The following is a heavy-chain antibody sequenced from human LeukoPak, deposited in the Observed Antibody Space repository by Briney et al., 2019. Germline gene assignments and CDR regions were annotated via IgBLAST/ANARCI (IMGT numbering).Heavy chain of an antibody. CDR3: VAGVALDY. CDR1: GLNFSVYY. CDR2: ISKTGTSI. J-gene: IGHJ4*02. D-gene: IGHD3-3*01. V-gene: IGHV3-11*01. Sequence: GGSLRLSCTASGLNFSVYYMTWIRQAPGNGLGAPGNGLEWLSHISKTGTSIYYAHSVRGRFTISRDNAKNSLYLHMNSLRAEDTAVYYCVAGVALDYWGQGALVTVSS.